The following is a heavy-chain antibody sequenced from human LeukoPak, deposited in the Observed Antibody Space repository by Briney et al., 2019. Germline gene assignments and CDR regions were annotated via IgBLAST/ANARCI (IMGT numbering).Heavy chain of an antibody. CDR2: IYYSGTT. CDR1: GGSISSYY. D-gene: IGHD3-22*01. J-gene: IGHJ4*02. Sequence: PSETLSLTCTVSGGSISSYYWSWIRQPPGKGLEWIGYIYYSGTTNYNPSLKSRVTISVDTSKNQFSLKLSSVTAADTAVYYCARENHYYDSSGYLEYFDYWGQGTLVTVSS. V-gene: IGHV4-59*12. CDR3: ARENHYYDSSGYLEYFDY.